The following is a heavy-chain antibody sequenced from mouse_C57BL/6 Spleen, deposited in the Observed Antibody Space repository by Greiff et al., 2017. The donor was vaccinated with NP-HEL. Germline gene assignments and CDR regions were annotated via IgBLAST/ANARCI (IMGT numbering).Heavy chain of an antibody. V-gene: IGHV5-17*01. D-gene: IGHD1-1*01. CDR3: ARSDGSSSFDY. J-gene: IGHJ2*01. CDR2: ISSGSSTI. Sequence: EVQLQESGGGLVKPGGSLKLSCAASGFTFSDYGMHWVRQAPEKGLEWVAYISSGSSTIYYADTVKGRFTISRDNAKNTLFLQMTSLRSEDTAMYYCARSDGSSSFDYWGQSTTLTVSS. CDR1: GFTFSDYG.